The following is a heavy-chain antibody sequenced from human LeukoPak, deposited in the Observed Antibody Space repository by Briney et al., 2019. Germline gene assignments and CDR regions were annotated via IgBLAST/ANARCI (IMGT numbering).Heavy chain of an antibody. CDR2: IYYSGST. J-gene: IGHJ5*02. Sequence: SETLSLTRTVSGGSISSSSYYGGWIRQPPGKGLEWIGSIYYSGSTYYNPSLKSRVTISVDTSKNQFSLKLSSVTAADTAVYYCASSAVRLNRFDPWGQGTLVTVSS. V-gene: IGHV4-39*01. D-gene: IGHD3-10*01. CDR1: GGSISSSSYY. CDR3: ASSAVRLNRFDP.